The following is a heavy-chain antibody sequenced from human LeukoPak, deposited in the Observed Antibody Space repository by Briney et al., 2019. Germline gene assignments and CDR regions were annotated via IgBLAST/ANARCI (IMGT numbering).Heavy chain of an antibody. CDR1: GINFNTYW. Sequence: GGSLRLSCAASGINFNTYWMNWFRQAPGKGLEWVGNINQDGGEKNYVESVRGRFTISRDNAESSLYLQMNSLRAEDTAVYYCARDLSYWNNPPTFDYWGQGTLVTVSS. V-gene: IGHV3-7*01. D-gene: IGHD2/OR15-2a*01. CDR3: ARDLSYWNNPPTFDY. CDR2: INQDGGEK. J-gene: IGHJ4*02.